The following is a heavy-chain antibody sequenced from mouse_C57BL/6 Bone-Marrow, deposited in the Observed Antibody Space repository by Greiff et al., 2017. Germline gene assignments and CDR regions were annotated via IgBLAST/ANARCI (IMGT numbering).Heavy chain of an antibody. CDR2: IYPRSGNT. CDR3: ARCDGPWFAY. D-gene: IGHD2-3*01. J-gene: IGHJ3*01. Sequence: VQLQQSGAELTRPGASVKLSCKASGYTFTSYGIGWVKQRTGQGLEWIGEIYPRSGNTYYNEKFKGKATLTADKSSTTAYMELSILTSEDAAVYFCARCDGPWFAYWGQGTLVTVSA. V-gene: IGHV1-81*01. CDR1: GYTFTSYG.